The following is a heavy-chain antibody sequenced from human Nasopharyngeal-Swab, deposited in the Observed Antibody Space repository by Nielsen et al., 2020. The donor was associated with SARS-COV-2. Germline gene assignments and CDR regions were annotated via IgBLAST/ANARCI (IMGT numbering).Heavy chain of an antibody. CDR2: IIPILGIA. V-gene: IGHV1-69*10. D-gene: IGHD2-2*01. Sequence: WGRQAPGQGLEWMGGIIPILGIANYAQKFQGRVTITADKSTSTAYMELSSLRSEDTAVYYCASSHCSSTSCYHWFDPWGQGTLVTVSS. CDR3: ASSHCSSTSCYHWFDP. J-gene: IGHJ5*02.